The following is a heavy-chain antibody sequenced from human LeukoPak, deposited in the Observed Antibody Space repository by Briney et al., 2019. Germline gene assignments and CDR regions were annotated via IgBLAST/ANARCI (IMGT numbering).Heavy chain of an antibody. V-gene: IGHV1-18*01. Sequence: ASVKVSCRASGYTFTNYGISWVRQAPGQGLEWMGWISACNGNTNYAQKLQGRVTMTTDTSTSTAYMELRSLTSDDTAVYYCARVGAYCTSTSCLDYWGQGTLVTVSS. J-gene: IGHJ4*02. CDR3: ARVGAYCTSTSCLDY. CDR2: ISACNGNT. D-gene: IGHD2-2*01. CDR1: GYTFTNYG.